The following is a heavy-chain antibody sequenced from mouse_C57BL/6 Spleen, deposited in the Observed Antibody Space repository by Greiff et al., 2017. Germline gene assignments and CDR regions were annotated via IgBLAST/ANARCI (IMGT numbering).Heavy chain of an antibody. CDR3: AREGVTTVVATPAWFAY. V-gene: IGHV1-55*01. CDR1: GYTFTSYW. Sequence: QVQLQQPGAELVKPGASVKMSCKASGYTFTSYWITWVKQRPGQGLEWIGDIYPGSGSTNYNEKFKSKATLTVDTSSSTAYMQLSSLTSEDSAVYYCAREGVTTVVATPAWFAYWGKGTLVTVSA. J-gene: IGHJ3*01. D-gene: IGHD1-1*01. CDR2: IYPGSGST.